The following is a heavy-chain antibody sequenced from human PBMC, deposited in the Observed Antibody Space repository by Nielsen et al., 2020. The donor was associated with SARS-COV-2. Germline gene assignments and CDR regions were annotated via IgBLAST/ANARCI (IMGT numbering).Heavy chain of an antibody. D-gene: IGHD1-20*01. J-gene: IGHJ6*02. V-gene: IGHV4-59*01. CDR1: GGSISSYY. CDR2: IYYSGST. Sequence: SETLSLTCTVSGGSISSYYWSWIRQPPGKGLEWIGYIYYSGSTNYNPSLKSRVTISVDTSKNQFSLKLSSVTAEDTAVYYCARDHRLTGTPGPRRYYYYGMDVWGQGTTVTVSS. CDR3: ARDHRLTGTPGPRRYYYYGMDV.